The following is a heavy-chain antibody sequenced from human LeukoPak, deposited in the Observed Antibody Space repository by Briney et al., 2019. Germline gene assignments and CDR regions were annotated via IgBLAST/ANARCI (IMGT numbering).Heavy chain of an antibody. D-gene: IGHD5-18*01. CDR3: ARVERGYSYGYPKYY. J-gene: IGHJ4*02. CDR2: INWNGGST. CDR1: GFTFNDYG. Sequence: GGSLRLSCAASGFTFNDYGMSWVRQAPGKGLEWVSGINWNGGSTDYADSVKGRFTISRDNAKNSLYLRMNSLRAEDTAVYYCARVERGYSYGYPKYYWRQGTLVTVSS. V-gene: IGHV3-20*04.